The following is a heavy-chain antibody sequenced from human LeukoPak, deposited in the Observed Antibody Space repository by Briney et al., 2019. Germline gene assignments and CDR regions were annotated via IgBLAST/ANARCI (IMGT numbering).Heavy chain of an antibody. V-gene: IGHV4-59*12. CDR2: IYYSGST. Sequence: SETLSLTCTVSGGSISSYFWSWVRQPPGKGLEWIGYIYYSGSTNYNPSLKSRVTISVDTSKNQFSLKLSSVTAADTAVYYCARDPGVVPHDPWGQGTLVTVSS. CDR3: ARDPGVVPHDP. D-gene: IGHD2-2*01. CDR1: GGSISSYF. J-gene: IGHJ5*02.